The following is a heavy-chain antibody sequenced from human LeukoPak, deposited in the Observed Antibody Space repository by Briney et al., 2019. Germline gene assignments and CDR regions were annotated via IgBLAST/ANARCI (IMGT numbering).Heavy chain of an antibody. V-gene: IGHV3-74*01. CDR3: AREVGYYGPYGMDV. CDR2: INSDGSST. D-gene: IGHD3-10*01. Sequence: GGSLRLSCAASGFTFSSYWMHWVRQAPGKGLAWVSRINSDGSSTSYADSVKGRFTISRDNAKNTLYLQMNSLRAEDTAVYYCAREVGYYGPYGMDVWGQGTTVTVSS. J-gene: IGHJ6*02. CDR1: GFTFSSYW.